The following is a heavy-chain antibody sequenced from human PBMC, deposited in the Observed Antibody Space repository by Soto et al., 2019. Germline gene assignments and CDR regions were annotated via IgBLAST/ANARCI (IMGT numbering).Heavy chain of an antibody. Sequence: GASVKVSCKASGYTFTSYGISWVRQAPGQGLEWMGWIIPFLGKANYAQKFQGRVTITTDKSTSTAYMELSSLRSEDTAVYYCARENRYCSGGSCYQMWYFDYWGQGTLVTVSS. CDR1: GYTFTSYG. V-gene: IGHV1-69*10. J-gene: IGHJ4*02. CDR3: ARENRYCSGGSCYQMWYFDY. CDR2: IIPFLGKA. D-gene: IGHD2-15*01.